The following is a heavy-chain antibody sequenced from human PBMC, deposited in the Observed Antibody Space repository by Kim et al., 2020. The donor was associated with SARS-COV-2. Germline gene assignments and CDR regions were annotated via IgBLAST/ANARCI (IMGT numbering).Heavy chain of an antibody. V-gene: IGHV4-39*01. J-gene: IGHJ4*02. CDR1: GGSISSSSYY. CDR2: IYYSGST. D-gene: IGHD1-26*01. Sequence: SETLSLTCTVSGGSISSSSYYWGWIRQPPGKGLEWIGSIYYSGSTYYNPSLKSRVTISVDTSKNQFSLKLSSVTAADTAVYYCARRWSSSYFDYWGQGT. CDR3: ARRWSSSYFDY.